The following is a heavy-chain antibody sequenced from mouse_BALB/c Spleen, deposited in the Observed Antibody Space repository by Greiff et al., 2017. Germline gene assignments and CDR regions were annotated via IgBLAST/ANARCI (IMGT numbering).Heavy chain of an antibody. V-gene: IGHV1-54*01. CDR3: ARGDYYGSSGFAY. CDR2: INPGSGGT. CDR1: GYAFTNYL. D-gene: IGHD1-1*01. Sequence: VQLQQSGAELVRPGTSVKVSCKASGYAFTNYLIEWVKQRPGQGLEWIGVINPGSGGTNYNEKFKGKATLTADKSSSTAYMQLSSLTSDDSAVYFCARGDYYGSSGFAYWGQGTLVTVSA. J-gene: IGHJ3*01.